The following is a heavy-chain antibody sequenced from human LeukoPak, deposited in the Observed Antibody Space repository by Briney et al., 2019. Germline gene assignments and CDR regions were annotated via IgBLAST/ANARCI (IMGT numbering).Heavy chain of an antibody. V-gene: IGHV3-48*03. D-gene: IGHD3-10*01. CDR1: GFTFRSYE. Sequence: QSGGSLRLSCAASGFTFRSYEMNWVRQAPGKGLEWVSYISESGTTIYYADSVKGRFAISRDNAKNSLYLQMSSLRAEDTAVYYCARDDQGSDPYYFDYWGQGTLVTVSS. CDR2: ISESGTTI. J-gene: IGHJ4*02. CDR3: ARDDQGSDPYYFDY.